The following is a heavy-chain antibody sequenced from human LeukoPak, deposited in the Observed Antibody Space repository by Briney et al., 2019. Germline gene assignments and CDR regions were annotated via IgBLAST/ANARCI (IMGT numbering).Heavy chain of an antibody. V-gene: IGHV3-48*03. J-gene: IGHJ4*02. D-gene: IGHD2-8*01. CDR1: GFTFSSYE. CDR2: ISSSGSII. Sequence: GGSLRLSCAASGFTFSSYEMNWVRQAPGKGLEWVSYISSSGSIIYYADSVKGRFTISRDNAKNSLYLQMNSLRAEDTAVYYCARVRGYCTNGVCQWRPDFDYWGQGTLVTVSS. CDR3: ARVRGYCTNGVCQWRPDFDY.